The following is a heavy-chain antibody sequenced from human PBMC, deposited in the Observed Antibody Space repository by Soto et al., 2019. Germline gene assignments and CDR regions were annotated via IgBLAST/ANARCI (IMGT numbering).Heavy chain of an antibody. CDR1: GGTFSSYA. J-gene: IGHJ3*02. CDR3: ARWFGPPHAFDI. V-gene: IGHV1-69*13. D-gene: IGHD3-10*01. CDR2: IIPIFGTA. Sequence: SVKVSCKASGGTFSSYAISWVRQAPGQGLEWMGGIIPIFGTANYAQKFQGRVTITADESTSTAYMELSSLRSEDTAVYYCARWFGPPHAFDIWGQGTMVTISS.